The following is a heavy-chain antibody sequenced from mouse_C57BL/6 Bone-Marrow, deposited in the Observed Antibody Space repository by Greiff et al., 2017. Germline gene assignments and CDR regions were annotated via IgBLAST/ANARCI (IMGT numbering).Heavy chain of an antibody. CDR1: GYTFTSYW. CDR3: AGCRVLQTLMDY. V-gene: IGHV1-64*01. Sequence: QVQLQQPGAELVKPGASVKLSCKASGYTFTSYWMHWVKQRPGQGLEWIGMIHPNSGSTNYNEKFKSKATLTVDKSSSTAYMHLSSLTSEDSAVYYCAGCRVLQTLMDYWGQGTSVTVSS. J-gene: IGHJ4*01. CDR2: IHPNSGST. D-gene: IGHD1-1*01.